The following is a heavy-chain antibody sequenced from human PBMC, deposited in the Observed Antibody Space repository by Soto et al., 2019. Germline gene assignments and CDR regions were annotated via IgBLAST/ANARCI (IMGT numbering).Heavy chain of an antibody. CDR2: MTPNSGNT. J-gene: IGHJ5*02. Sequence: QVQLMQSGAEVRKPGASVKVSCRASGYTFTDYDINWVRQATGQGLEWLGWMTPNSGNTGYALKFQGRVTLTRDTSRTTAYMELSSLTSADTPVYYCARTLYHTRDFAHWGQGTLVTVSS. V-gene: IGHV1-8*02. CDR1: GYTFTDYD. CDR3: ARTLYHTRDFAH.